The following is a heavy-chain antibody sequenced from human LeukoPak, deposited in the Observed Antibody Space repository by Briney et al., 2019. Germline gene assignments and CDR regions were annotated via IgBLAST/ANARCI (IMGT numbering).Heavy chain of an antibody. CDR1: GGSISSYY. Sequence: SETLSLTCTVSGGSISSYYWSWIRQPPGKGLEWIGYIYYSGSTNYNPSLKSRVTISVDTSKNQFSLKLSSVTAADTAVYYCARLSIVGATKGVFDPWGQGTLVTVSS. V-gene: IGHV4-59*01. CDR3: ARLSIVGATKGVFDP. D-gene: IGHD1-26*01. J-gene: IGHJ5*02. CDR2: IYYSGST.